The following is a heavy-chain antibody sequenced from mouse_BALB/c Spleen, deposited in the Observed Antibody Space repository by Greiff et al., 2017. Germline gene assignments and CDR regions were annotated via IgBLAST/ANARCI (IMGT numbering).Heavy chain of an antibody. Sequence: EVKLMESGPSLVKPSQTLSLTCSVTGDSITSGYWNWIRKFPGNKLEYMGYISYSGSTYYNPSLKSRISITRDTSKNQYYLQLNSVTTEDTATYYCARYGVYDGYPYFDYWGQGTTLTVSS. D-gene: IGHD2-3*01. CDR1: GDSITSGY. CDR3: ARYGVYDGYPYFDY. V-gene: IGHV3-8*02. J-gene: IGHJ2*01. CDR2: ISYSGST.